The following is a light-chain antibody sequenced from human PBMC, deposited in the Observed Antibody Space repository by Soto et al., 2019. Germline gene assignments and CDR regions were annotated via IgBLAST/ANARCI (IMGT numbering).Light chain of an antibody. CDR3: QQYETFSGT. Sequence: DIQVTQSPSTRSASVGDRVTITCRASQSVSGWLAWYQQKPGEAPKLLIYDASALPRGVPSRFSGSGSGTKFTLTIASLQPDDFATYYCQQYETFSGTFGPGTKVDIK. V-gene: IGKV1-5*01. J-gene: IGKJ1*01. CDR2: DAS. CDR1: QSVSGW.